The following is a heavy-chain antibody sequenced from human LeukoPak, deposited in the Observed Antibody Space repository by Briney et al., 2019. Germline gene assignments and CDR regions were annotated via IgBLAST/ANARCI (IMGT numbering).Heavy chain of an antibody. J-gene: IGHJ4*02. D-gene: IGHD2-15*01. V-gene: IGHV3-30*03. CDR3: ARGSRQTDY. CDR2: ISYDGGNI. CDR1: GFTVSSNY. Sequence: PGGSLRLSCAASGFTVSSNYMSWVRQAPGRGLEWLTFISYDGGNIYYADSVKGRFTISRDNSKNTVYLQMSSLRADDTAVYFCARGSRQTDYWGQGTLVTVSS.